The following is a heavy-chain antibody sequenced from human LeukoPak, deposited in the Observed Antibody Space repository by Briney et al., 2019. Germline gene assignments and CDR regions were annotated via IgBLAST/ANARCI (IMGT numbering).Heavy chain of an antibody. CDR1: GFTFSSYG. V-gene: IGHV3-30*02. J-gene: IGHJ4*02. Sequence: GGSLRLSCAASGFTFSSYGMHWVRQAPGKGLEWVAFIRHDGSNKYYADSVKGRFTISRDNSKNTLFLQMNSLRAEDTAVYYCATTGSGSYYDYWGQGTLVTVSS. CDR2: IRHDGSNK. D-gene: IGHD1-26*01. CDR3: ATTGSGSYYDY.